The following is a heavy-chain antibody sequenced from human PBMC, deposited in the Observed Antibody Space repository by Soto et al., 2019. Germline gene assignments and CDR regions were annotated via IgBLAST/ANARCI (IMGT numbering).Heavy chain of an antibody. CDR3: ARHPPPGIPSNWFELDP. CDR1: GGSISSYY. J-gene: IGHJ5*02. CDR2: IYYSGST. V-gene: IGHV4-59*08. D-gene: IGHD3-10*01. Sequence: SETLSLTCTVSGGSISSYYWSWIRQPPGKGLEWIGYIYYSGSTNYNPSLKSRVTISVDTSKNQFSLKLSSVTAADTAVYYCARHPPPGIPSNWFELDPWGQGTLVTVSS.